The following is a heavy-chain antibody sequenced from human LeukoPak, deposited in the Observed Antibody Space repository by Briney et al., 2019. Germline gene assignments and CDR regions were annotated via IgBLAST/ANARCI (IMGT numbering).Heavy chain of an antibody. J-gene: IGHJ4*02. V-gene: IGHV3-7*01. CDR2: IKQDGSEK. D-gene: IGHD3-22*01. Sequence: PGGSPRLSCAASGFTFSSYWMSWVRQAPGKGLEWVANIKQDGSEKYYVDSVKGRFTISRDNAKNSLYLQMNSLRAEDTAVYYCARGAHYYDSSVGYWGQGTLVTVSS. CDR1: GFTFSSYW. CDR3: ARGAHYYDSSVGY.